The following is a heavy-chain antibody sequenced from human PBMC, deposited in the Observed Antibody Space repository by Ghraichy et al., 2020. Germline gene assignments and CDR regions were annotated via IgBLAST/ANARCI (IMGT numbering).Heavy chain of an antibody. CDR3: AREARMPTGDDAFDM. Sequence: GGSLRLSCAASGFIFTMNYMSWVRQAPGKGLEWVANIKQDGRDKYYLDSVKGRFTVSRDNAKNSFFLHMSSLRVDDTAIYYCAREARMPTGDDAFDMWGQGTMVSVSA. CDR2: IKQDGRDK. J-gene: IGHJ3*02. D-gene: IGHD5-24*01. CDR1: GFIFTMNY. V-gene: IGHV3-7*03.